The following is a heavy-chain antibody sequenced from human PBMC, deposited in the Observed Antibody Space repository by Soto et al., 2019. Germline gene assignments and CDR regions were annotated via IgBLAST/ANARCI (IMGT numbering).Heavy chain of an antibody. V-gene: IGHV1-18*01. CDR1: GYTFTSYG. J-gene: IGHJ4*02. CDR2: ISAYNGKT. CDR3: ERDPKTFDY. Sequence: QVQLVQSGAELKRPRASVKVSCKASGYTFTSYGISWVRRASGQGLEGMGWISAYNGKTNYAQKLQGRVTIPTDTSTSTAYMELSSQRPDDTAVYYCERDPKTFDYWGQGTLVTVSS.